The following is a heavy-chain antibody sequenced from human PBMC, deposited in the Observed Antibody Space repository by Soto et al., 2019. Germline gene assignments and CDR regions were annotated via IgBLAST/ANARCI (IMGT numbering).Heavy chain of an antibody. CDR2: IYWDDDK. CDR1: GFSLSTSGVG. CDR3: AHSYEGRVSSSWYLYWFDP. J-gene: IGHJ5*02. D-gene: IGHD6-13*01. Sequence: GPTLVNPTQTLTLTCTFSGFSLSTSGVGVGWIRQPPGKALEWLALIYWDDDKRYSPSLKSRLTITKDTSKNQVVLTMTNMDPADTATYYCAHSYEGRVSSSWYLYWFDPWGQGTLVTVSS. V-gene: IGHV2-5*02.